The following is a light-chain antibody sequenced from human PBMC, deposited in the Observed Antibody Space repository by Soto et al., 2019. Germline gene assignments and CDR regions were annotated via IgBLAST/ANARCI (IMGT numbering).Light chain of an antibody. CDR3: QQRSNWPPP. CDR1: QSISSY. CDR2: DAS. V-gene: IGKV3-11*01. Sequence: EIVLTQSPAILSLSPGERATLSCRASQSISSYLAWYQQKPGQAPRLLIYDASSRATGIPARFSGSGSGTDFTLTISSLEPEDFAVYYCQQRSNWPPPFGGGTKVEIK. J-gene: IGKJ4*01.